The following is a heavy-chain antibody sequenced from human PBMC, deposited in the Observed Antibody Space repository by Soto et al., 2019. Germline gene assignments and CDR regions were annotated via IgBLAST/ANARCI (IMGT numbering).Heavy chain of an antibody. CDR1: GFTFSSYG. CDR2: ISYDGSNK. D-gene: IGHD6-13*01. V-gene: IGHV3-30*18. J-gene: IGHJ4*02. CDR3: AKRGEQQLEFSIYFDY. Sequence: QVQLVESGGGVVQPGRSLRLSCAASGFTFSSYGMHWVRQAPGTGLEWVAVISYDGSNKYYADSVKGRFTISRDNSKNTLYLQMNSLRAEDTAVYYCAKRGEQQLEFSIYFDYWGQGTLVTVSS.